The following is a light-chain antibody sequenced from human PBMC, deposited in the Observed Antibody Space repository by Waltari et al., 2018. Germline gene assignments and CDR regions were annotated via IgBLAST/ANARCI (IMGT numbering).Light chain of an antibody. J-gene: IGLJ2*01. V-gene: IGLV1-44*01. CDR1: SSNIESNP. CDR3: ASWDYSLKGVV. CDR2: SNS. Sequence: QPVVTQPPSASGTPGQRVTISCSGSSSNIESNPVNWYQQPPGRAPKLLIYSNSHRPSGGPDRFSASTSVRSASLAISGLQSDDEGNYYCASWDYSLKGVVYGGGTKLTVL.